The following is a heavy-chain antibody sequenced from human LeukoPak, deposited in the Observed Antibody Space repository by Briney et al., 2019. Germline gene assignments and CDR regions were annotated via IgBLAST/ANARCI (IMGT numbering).Heavy chain of an antibody. CDR3: ARGYGSGSYYYYYMDV. CDR1: GGTFSSYA. Sequence: GASVKVSCKASGGTFSSYAISWVRQAPGQGLEWMGGIIPIFGTANYAQKFQGRVTITADESTSTAYMELSSLRSEDTAVYYCARGYGSGSYYYYYMDVWGKGPTVTVSS. V-gene: IGHV1-69*13. CDR2: IIPIFGTA. J-gene: IGHJ6*03. D-gene: IGHD3-10*01.